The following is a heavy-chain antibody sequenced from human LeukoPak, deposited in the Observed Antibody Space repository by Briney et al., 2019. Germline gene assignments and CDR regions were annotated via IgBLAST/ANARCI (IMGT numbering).Heavy chain of an antibody. CDR2: TNQDGSVE. CDR1: GFTFSHYY. Sequence: PGGSLRLSCVASGFTFSHYYMSWVRQAPGQGLEWVAHTNQDGSVEFHVDSVKGRFTISRDNAKNSLYLQMNSLRADDTAVYYCARDYYGSHDYWGREPWSPSPQ. CDR3: ARDYYGSHDY. J-gene: IGHJ4*02. V-gene: IGHV3-7*01. D-gene: IGHD3-10*01.